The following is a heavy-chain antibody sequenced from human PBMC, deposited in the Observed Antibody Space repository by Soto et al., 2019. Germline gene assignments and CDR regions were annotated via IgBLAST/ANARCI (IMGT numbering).Heavy chain of an antibody. CDR3: AREMGACSDSSCYPGPYDS. J-gene: IGHJ5*02. CDR2: ITSKSTTI. CDR1: GFTFTSYS. V-gene: IGHV3-48*02. D-gene: IGHD3-16*01. Sequence: VQLVESGGGLVQPGGSLRLSCAASGFTFTSYSMNWVRQAPGQGLEWVSYITSKSTTIKYADSVKGRFTVSRDNAKNSLYLQLNSLRDEDTAVYYCAREMGACSDSSCYPGPYDSWGQGTLVTVSS.